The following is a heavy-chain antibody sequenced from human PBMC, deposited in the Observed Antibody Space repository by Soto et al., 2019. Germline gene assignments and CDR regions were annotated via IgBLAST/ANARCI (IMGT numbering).Heavy chain of an antibody. D-gene: IGHD3-22*01. V-gene: IGHV1-69*06. CDR3: ARDRSHSSAYWWLDY. CDR2: IIPRSATS. J-gene: IGHJ4*02. CDR1: GDTFSTYT. Sequence: SVKVSCKASGDTFSTYTITWMRQAPGQGLEWMGGIIPRSATSNYAQKFQGRVTITADKSTSTAYMELSSLRSEDTAMYYCARDRSHSSAYWWLDYWGQGTQVTVSS.